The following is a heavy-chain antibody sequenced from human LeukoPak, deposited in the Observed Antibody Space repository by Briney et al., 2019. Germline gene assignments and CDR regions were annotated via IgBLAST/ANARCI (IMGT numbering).Heavy chain of an antibody. J-gene: IGHJ4*02. Sequence: SETLSLTCTVSGGSITGYYWSWIRQPPGKGLEWIGYIYSTGSTNYNPPFRGRVTISVDTSKNQFSLNLSSVTAADTAVYYCTRRTTVTTLDYWGQGTLVTVSS. V-gene: IGHV4-59*01. CDR3: TRRTTVTTLDY. CDR2: IYSTGST. CDR1: GGSITGYY. D-gene: IGHD4-17*01.